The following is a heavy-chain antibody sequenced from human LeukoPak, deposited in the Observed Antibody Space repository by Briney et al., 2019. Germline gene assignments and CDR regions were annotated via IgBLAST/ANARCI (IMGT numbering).Heavy chain of an antibody. CDR2: IYYSGST. V-gene: IGHV4-61*08. D-gene: IGHD2-2*02. CDR1: GGSISSGGYY. J-gene: IGHJ6*02. Sequence: SETLSLTCTVSGGSISSGGYYWSWIRQHPGKGLEWIGYIYYSGSTNYNPSLKSRVTISVDTSKNQFSLKLSSVTAADTAVYYCARDRVVVPAAIGDYYYYGMDVWGQGTTVTVSS. CDR3: ARDRVVVPAAIGDYYYYGMDV.